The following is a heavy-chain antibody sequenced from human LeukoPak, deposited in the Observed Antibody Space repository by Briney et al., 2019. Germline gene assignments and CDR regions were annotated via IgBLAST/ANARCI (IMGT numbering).Heavy chain of an antibody. V-gene: IGHV3-30*18. CDR3: AKQTTMLRGVIDY. Sequence: GGSLRLSSAASGFTFSGYGMHWVRQAPGKGLEWVGVISYDGNAKYYADSVKGRFTISRDNAKNTLYLQMDSLIVEDTAVYYCAKQTTMLRGVIDYWGQGSLVTVSS. CDR2: ISYDGNAK. D-gene: IGHD3-10*01. J-gene: IGHJ4*02. CDR1: GFTFSGYG.